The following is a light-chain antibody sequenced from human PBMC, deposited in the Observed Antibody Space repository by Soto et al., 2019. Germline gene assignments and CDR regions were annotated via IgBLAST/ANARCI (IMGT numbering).Light chain of an antibody. CDR1: ECRLYFSNNKNF. CDR2: WAS. Sequence: SLIKRSTENREAKECRLYFSNNKNFFAWYQQKPGQPPKLLIYWASTRESGVPDRFSDSGSGRDFTHTLCRLQGEDVAVYYAKQHYSKTLSFGGATKVDIK. CDR3: KQHYSKTLS. J-gene: IGKJ4*01. V-gene: IGKV4-1*01.